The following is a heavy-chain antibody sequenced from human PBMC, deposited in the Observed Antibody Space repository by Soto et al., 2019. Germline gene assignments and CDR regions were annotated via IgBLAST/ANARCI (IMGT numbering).Heavy chain of an antibody. CDR1: GCSLTNYC. D-gene: IGHD2-21*01. J-gene: IGHJ4*02. V-gene: IGHV1-18*01. Sequence: AAVKVAYEASGCSLTNYCISWVREAPGQGLEWMGWISAYNGNTNYAQKLQGRVTMTTDTSTSTAYMELRSLRSDDTAVYYCARDNPVMGTGIDYWGQGTLVPVSS. CDR2: ISAYNGNT. CDR3: ARDNPVMGTGIDY.